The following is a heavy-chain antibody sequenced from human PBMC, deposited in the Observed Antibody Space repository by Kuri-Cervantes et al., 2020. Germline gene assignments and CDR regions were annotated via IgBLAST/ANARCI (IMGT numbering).Heavy chain of an antibody. CDR3: ARGGHSSSWYISGTKNWFDP. J-gene: IGHJ5*02. Sequence: SETLSLTCTVSGGSISSYYWSWIRQPPGKGLEWIGYIYYSGSTNYNPSLKSRVTISVDTSKNQFSLKLSSVTAADTAVYYCARGGHSSSWYISGTKNWFDPWGQGTLVTVSS. CDR2: IYYSGST. V-gene: IGHV4-59*13. D-gene: IGHD6-13*01. CDR1: GGSISSYY.